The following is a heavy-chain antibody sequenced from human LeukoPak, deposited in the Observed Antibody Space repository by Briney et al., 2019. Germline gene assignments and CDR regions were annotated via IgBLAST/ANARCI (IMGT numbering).Heavy chain of an antibody. CDR2: IKQDGSEK. CDR1: GFTFSSYW. J-gene: IGHJ4*02. V-gene: IGHV3-7*01. D-gene: IGHD3-10*01. Sequence: GGSLRLSCAASGFTFSSYWMSWVRQAPGKGLEWVANIKQDGSEKYYVDSVKGRFTISRDNAKNSLYLQMNSLRAEDTAVYYCARVLSYYYGSGSHPNDYWGQGTLVTVSS. CDR3: ARVLSYYYGSGSHPNDY.